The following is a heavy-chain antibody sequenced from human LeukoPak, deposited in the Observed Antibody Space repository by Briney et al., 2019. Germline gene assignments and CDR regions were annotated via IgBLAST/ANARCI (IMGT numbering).Heavy chain of an antibody. Sequence: ASVKVSCKASGYTFTGYYMHWVRQAPGQGLEWMGWINPNSGGTSYAQKFQGRVTMTRDTSISTAYMELSRLRSDDTAVYYCASLYYYDSSGYYYYYGMDVWGQGTTVTVSS. CDR2: INPNSGGT. CDR1: GYTFTGYY. V-gene: IGHV1-2*02. D-gene: IGHD3-22*01. CDR3: ASLYYYDSSGYYYYYGMDV. J-gene: IGHJ6*02.